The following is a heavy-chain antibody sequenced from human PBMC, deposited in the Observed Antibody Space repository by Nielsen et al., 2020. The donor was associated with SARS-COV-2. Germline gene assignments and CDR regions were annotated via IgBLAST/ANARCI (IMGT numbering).Heavy chain of an antibody. Sequence: SETLSLTCGVFGGSFSVNYWSWIRHTPGKGLEWLEEINHSGSTNYNPSLKSRATISADTFNDRISLKLTSVTAADTGVYYCARLPAGTVSFDIWGQGTMVTVS. D-gene: IGHD2-2*01. CDR3: ARLPAGTVSFDI. CDR2: INHSGST. J-gene: IGHJ3*02. CDR1: GGSFSVNY. V-gene: IGHV4-34*01.